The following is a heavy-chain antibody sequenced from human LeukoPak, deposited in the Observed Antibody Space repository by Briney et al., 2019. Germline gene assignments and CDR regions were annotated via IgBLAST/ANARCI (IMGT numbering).Heavy chain of an antibody. Sequence: SVKVSCKASGGTFSRYAISWVRQAPGQGLEWMGGIIPIFGTANYAQKFQGRVTITTDESTSTAYMELSSLRSEDTAVYYCAKHGYYYYYMDVWGKGTTVTVSS. J-gene: IGHJ6*03. CDR1: GGTFSRYA. CDR3: AKHGYYYYYMDV. V-gene: IGHV1-69*05. CDR2: IIPIFGTA.